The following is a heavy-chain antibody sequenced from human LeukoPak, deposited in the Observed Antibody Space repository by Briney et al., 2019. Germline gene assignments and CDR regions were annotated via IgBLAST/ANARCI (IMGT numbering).Heavy chain of an antibody. D-gene: IGHD3-10*01. CDR3: ARNYYGSGSYYQLDY. J-gene: IGHJ4*02. V-gene: IGHV1-2*02. CDR1: GYTFTGYY. Sequence: VSVKVSCKASGYTFTGYYMHWVRQAPGQGLEWMGWINPNSGGTNYAQKFQGRVTMTRDTSISTAYMELSRLRSDDTAVYYCARNYYGSGSYYQLDYWGQGTLVIVSS. CDR2: INPNSGGT.